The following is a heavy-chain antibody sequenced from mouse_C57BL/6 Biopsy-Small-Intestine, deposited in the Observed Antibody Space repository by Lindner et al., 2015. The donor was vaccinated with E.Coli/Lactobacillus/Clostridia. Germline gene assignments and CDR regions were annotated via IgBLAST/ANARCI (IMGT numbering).Heavy chain of an antibody. CDR3: ARDPLDYASGSKTGYYYNGMDV. D-gene: IGHD3-1*01. V-gene: IGHV1-81*01. J-gene: IGHJ1*01. CDR1: GYTFTSYG. CDR2: ISAYNGNT. Sequence: SVKVSCKASGYTFTSYGITWVRQAPGQGLEWMGWISAYNGNTNYAQKLQGRVTMTTDTSTTTAYMELRSLISDDTAVYFCARDPLDYASGSKTGYYYNGMDVWGQGTTVTVSS.